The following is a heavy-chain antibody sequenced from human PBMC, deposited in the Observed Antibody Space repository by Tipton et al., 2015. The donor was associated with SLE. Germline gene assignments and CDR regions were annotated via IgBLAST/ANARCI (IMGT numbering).Heavy chain of an antibody. D-gene: IGHD6-13*01. CDR3: ASYSSSWFHFDY. V-gene: IGHV4-34*01. CDR1: GGSFSGYY. Sequence: TLSLTCAVYGGSFSGYYWSWIRQSPGKGLEWIGEINHSGSTNYNPSLKSRVTISVDTSKNQFHLKLSSVTAADTAVYYCASYSSSWFHFDYWGQGTLVTVSS. CDR2: INHSGST. J-gene: IGHJ4*02.